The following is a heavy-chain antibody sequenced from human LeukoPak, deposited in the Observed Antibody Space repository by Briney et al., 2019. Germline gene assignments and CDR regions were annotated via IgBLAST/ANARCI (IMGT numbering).Heavy chain of an antibody. CDR2: IKQDGSEK. J-gene: IGHJ4*02. CDR3: AKPQYTGNYWPFVY. V-gene: IGHV3-7*01. CDR1: GFTFSRNW. D-gene: IGHD1-26*01. Sequence: GGSLRLSCAASGFTFSRNWMSWVRQAPGKGLEWVANIKQDGSEKYYVDSVKGRFTISRDNAKNSLYLQMNSLRVEDTAVYYCAKPQYTGNYWPFVYWGQGTLVTVSS.